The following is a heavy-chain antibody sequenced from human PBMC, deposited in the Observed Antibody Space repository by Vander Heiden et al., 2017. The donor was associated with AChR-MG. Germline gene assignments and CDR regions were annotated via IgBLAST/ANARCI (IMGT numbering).Heavy chain of an antibody. V-gene: IGHV3-30*18. D-gene: IGHD1-26*01. Sequence: QVQLVESGGGVVQPGRSLRLSCAASGFTFSSYGMHWVRQAPGKGLEWVAVISYDGSNKYYADSVKGRFTISRDNSKNTLYLQMNSLRAEDTAVYYCAKVKSSYEREYYFDYWGQGTLVTVSS. CDR1: GFTFSSYG. CDR3: AKVKSSYEREYYFDY. CDR2: ISYDGSNK. J-gene: IGHJ4*02.